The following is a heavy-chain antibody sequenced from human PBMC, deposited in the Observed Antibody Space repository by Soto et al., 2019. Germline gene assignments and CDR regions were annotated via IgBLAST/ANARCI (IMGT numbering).Heavy chain of an antibody. CDR3: ARLAYCGTDCFFDY. J-gene: IGHJ4*02. CDR1: GYTFTNDN. V-gene: IGHV5-51*01. Sequence: PGESLKISCHYSGYTFTNDNIAWVRKMPGKGLEWMGIIFPPDSNAQYSPSFRGQVTSSVDRSISTAYLHWASLKASDTAMYFCARLAYCGTDCFFDYWGQGTLVTVSS. CDR2: IFPPDSNA. D-gene: IGHD2-21*02.